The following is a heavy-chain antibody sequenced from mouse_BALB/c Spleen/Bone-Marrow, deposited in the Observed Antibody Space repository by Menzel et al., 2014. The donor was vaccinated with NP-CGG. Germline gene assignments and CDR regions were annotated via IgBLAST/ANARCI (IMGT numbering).Heavy chain of an antibody. CDR2: IDPANGNT. D-gene: IGHD1-1*01. J-gene: IGHJ2*01. CDR3: ASYYYGHYFDY. CDR1: GFNIKDTY. Sequence: VQLKHSGAELVKPGASVKLSCTASGFNIKDTYMHWVKQRPEQGLEWIGRIDPANGNTKYDPKFQGKATITADTSSNTAYLQLSSLTSEDTAVYCCASYYYGHYFDYWGQGTTLTVSS. V-gene: IGHV14-3*02.